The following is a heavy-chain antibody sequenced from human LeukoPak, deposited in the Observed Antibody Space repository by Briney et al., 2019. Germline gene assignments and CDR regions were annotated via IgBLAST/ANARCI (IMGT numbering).Heavy chain of an antibody. CDR1: GFTFSSYS. CDR3: ARDPRGYYDFY. J-gene: IGHJ4*02. CDR2: ISSSSSYI. V-gene: IGHV3-21*01. Sequence: GGSLRLSCAASGFTFSSYSMNWVRQAPGKGLEWVSSISSSSSYIYYADSVKGRSTISRDNAKNSLYLQMNSLRAEDTAVYYCARDPRGYYDFYWGQGTLVTVSS. D-gene: IGHD3-22*01.